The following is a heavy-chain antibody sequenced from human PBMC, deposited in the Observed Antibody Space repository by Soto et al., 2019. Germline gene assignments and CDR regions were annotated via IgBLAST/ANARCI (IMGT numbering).Heavy chain of an antibody. D-gene: IGHD1-1*01. CDR2: INPNSGGT. J-gene: IGHJ3*01. Sequence: AASVKVSCKASGYTFTGYYMHWVRQAPGQGLEWMGWINPNSGGTNYAQKFQGRVTMTRDTSISTAYMELSRLRVEDTGIYYCARYDAFKAFDLWGQGTMVTVSS. V-gene: IGHV1-2*02. CDR3: ARYDAFKAFDL. CDR1: GYTFTGYY.